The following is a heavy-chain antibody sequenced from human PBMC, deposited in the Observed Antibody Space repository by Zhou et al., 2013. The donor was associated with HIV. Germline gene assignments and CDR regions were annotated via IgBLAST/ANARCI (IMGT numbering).Heavy chain of an antibody. J-gene: IGHJ6*03. Sequence: QVQLVQSGAEVKKPGASVKVSCKASGYTFTDYNIHWVRQAPGQGLEWMGRINPNSGGTNYAQKYQGRVTMTRDASINTAYMELNRLKSDDTAVYFCARGHIVVVPAARPLYYYYYMDVVGQRDHGHRLL. D-gene: IGHD2-2*01. CDR3: ARGHIVVVPAARPLYYYYYMDV. CDR2: INPNSGGT. CDR1: GYTFTDYN. V-gene: IGHV1-2*06.